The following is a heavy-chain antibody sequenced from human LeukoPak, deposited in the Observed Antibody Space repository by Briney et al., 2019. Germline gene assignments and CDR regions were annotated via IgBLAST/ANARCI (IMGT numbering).Heavy chain of an antibody. CDR1: GFTFDTYG. CDR2: IKQDGSEK. D-gene: IGHD3-22*01. CDR3: ARCPVSGYYWDSDY. V-gene: IGHV3-7*01. Sequence: GGSLRLSCAASGFTFDTYGMHWVRQAPGKGLEWVANIKQDGSEKYYVDSVKGRFTISRDNAKNSLYLQMNSLRAEDTAVYYCARCPVSGYYWDSDYWGQGTLVTVSS. J-gene: IGHJ4*02.